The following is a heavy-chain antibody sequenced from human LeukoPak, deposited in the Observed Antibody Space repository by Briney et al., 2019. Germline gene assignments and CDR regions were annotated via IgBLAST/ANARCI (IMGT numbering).Heavy chain of an antibody. CDR3: AKSPSSGYYFDY. Sequence: QAGGSLRLSCAASGFTFSSYAMSWVRQAPGKGLEWVSGISGSGGSTYYADSVKGRFTISRDNSKNTLYLQMNSLRDEDTAVYYCAKSPSSGYYFDYWGQGTLVTVSS. D-gene: IGHD3-22*01. V-gene: IGHV3-23*01. CDR2: ISGSGGST. CDR1: GFTFSSYA. J-gene: IGHJ4*02.